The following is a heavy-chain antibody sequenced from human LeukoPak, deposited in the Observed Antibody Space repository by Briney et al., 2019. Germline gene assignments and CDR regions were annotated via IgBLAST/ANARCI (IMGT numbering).Heavy chain of an antibody. CDR2: IHYSGST. CDR1: GGSISSYY. J-gene: IGHJ4*02. D-gene: IGHD3-10*01. CDR3: ARLTNYGSGNYYNDY. V-gene: IGHV4-59*13. Sequence: SETLSLTCTVSGGSISSYYWSWIRQPPGKGLEWIGYIHYSGSTSYNPSLRSRVTISVDTSKNQCSLKLSSVTAADTAVYYCARLTNYGSGNYYNDYWGQGTLVTVSS.